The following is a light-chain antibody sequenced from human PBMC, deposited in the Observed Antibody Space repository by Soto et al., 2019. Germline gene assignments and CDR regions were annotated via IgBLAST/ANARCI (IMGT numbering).Light chain of an antibody. CDR3: MQRVDLPLT. CDR1: QSLVESDDGNTY. CDR2: SLS. V-gene: IGKV2-40*01. Sequence: EIVMTRTPLSLAGTPGEPASISCGSSQSLVESDDGNTYADCHLQPARQSPQLLIYSLSSRASGVPDRFSGSGSDTDFTLKISRVEAEDVGVYYCMQRVDLPLTFGGGTKVDIK. J-gene: IGKJ4*01.